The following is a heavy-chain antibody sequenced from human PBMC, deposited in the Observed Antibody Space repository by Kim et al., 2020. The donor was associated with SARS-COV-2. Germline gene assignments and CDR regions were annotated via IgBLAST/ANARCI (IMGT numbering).Heavy chain of an antibody. CDR1: GFTFSSYW. CDR2: IKQDGSEK. Sequence: GGSLRLSCAASGFTFSSYWMSWVRQAPGKGLEWVANIKQDGSEKYYVDSVKGRFTISRDNAKNSLYLQMNSLRAEDTAVYYCARDRGYYGSGPWQGWGQGTLVTVSS. CDR3: ARDRGYYGSGPWQG. D-gene: IGHD3-10*01. J-gene: IGHJ4*02. V-gene: IGHV3-7*03.